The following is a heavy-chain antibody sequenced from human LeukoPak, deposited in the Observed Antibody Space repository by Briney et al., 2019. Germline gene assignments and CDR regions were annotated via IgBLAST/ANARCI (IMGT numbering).Heavy chain of an antibody. CDR3: AKDLRAVAGTALGY. D-gene: IGHD6-19*01. Sequence: PGGSLRLSCAASGFTFSTYAMSWVRQAPGKGLEWVSGISGSGANTYYADSVKGRFTISRDKSQSMLYLQMNSLRAEDTAVYYCAKDLRAVAGTALGYWGQGTLVTVSS. CDR1: GFTFSTYA. V-gene: IGHV3-23*01. J-gene: IGHJ4*02. CDR2: ISGSGANT.